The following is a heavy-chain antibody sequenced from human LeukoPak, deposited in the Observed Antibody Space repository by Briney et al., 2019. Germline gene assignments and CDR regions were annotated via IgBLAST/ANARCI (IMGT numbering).Heavy chain of an antibody. V-gene: IGHV1-2*02. CDR2: INPNSGDT. J-gene: IGHJ3*02. D-gene: IGHD3-16*02. Sequence: ASVKVSCKASGYTFTGFYIHWVRQAPGQGLEWMGWINPNSGDTNHAQRFQGRVTMTKDTSISTAYMELSRLRSDDTAVYYCVRGGGARYRPFDIWGQGTMVTVSS. CDR1: GYTFTGFY. CDR3: VRGGGARYRPFDI.